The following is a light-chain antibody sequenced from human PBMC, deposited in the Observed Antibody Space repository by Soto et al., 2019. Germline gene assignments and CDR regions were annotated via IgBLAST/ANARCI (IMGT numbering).Light chain of an antibody. CDR3: LQDFSFPLT. CDR2: GAS. J-gene: IGKJ4*02. Sequence: AIQMTQSPSSLSTSVGDRVTITCRANQSIVNYLYWYQHKPARAPKLLISGASTLQNAVPSRFSGSGSDTVFTLTIDSLQPEDFATYYCLQDFSFPLTFGGGTKVEIK. CDR1: QSIVNY. V-gene: IGKV1-6*01.